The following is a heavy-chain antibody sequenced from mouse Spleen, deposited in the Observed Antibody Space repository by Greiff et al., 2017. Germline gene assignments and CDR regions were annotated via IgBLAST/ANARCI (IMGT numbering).Heavy chain of an antibody. CDR2: ISSGSSTI. Sequence: EVKVVESGGGLVKPGGSLKLSCAASGFTFSDYGMHWVRQAPEKGLEWVAYISSGSSTIYYADTVKGRFTISRDNAKNTLFLQMTSLRSEDTAMYYCAREGKLGSWFAYWGQGTLVTVSA. V-gene: IGHV5-17*01. CDR3: AREGKLGSWFAY. J-gene: IGHJ3*01. D-gene: IGHD4-1*01. CDR1: GFTFSDYG.